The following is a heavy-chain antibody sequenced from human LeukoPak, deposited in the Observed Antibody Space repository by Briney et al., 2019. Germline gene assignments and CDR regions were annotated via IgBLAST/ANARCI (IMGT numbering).Heavy chain of an antibody. V-gene: IGHV4-59*12. J-gene: IGHJ6*03. CDR1: GGSISSYY. CDR3: ARVRGGVSSGWSRDYYYYYMDV. Sequence: SETLSLTCTVSGGSISSYYWNWIRQPPGKGLEWIGYIFYSGRTSYNPSLKSRVTMSVDTSKNQFSLKLSSVTAADTAVYYCARVRGGVSSGWSRDYYYYYMDVWGKGTTVTISS. D-gene: IGHD6-19*01. CDR2: IFYSGRT.